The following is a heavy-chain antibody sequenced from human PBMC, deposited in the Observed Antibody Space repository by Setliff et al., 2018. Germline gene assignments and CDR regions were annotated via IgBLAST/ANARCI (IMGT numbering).Heavy chain of an antibody. D-gene: IGHD2-21*02. V-gene: IGHV4-34*01. J-gene: IGHJ3*02. CDR3: ARVFGDNDLPDI. Sequence: PSETLSLTCSVYGESFSNNYWSWIRQTPGKGLEWIGESDHSGSTSYNPSLTSRVSISVDTSKNQFSLKLSSVTAADTAIYYCARVFGDNDLPDIWGRGTMVTVSS. CDR2: SDHSGST. CDR1: GESFSNNY.